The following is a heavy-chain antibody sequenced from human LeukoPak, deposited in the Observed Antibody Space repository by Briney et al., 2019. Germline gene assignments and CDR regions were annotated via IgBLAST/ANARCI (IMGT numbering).Heavy chain of an antibody. CDR2: IYRDGSS. CDR3: ARSFYDILIGYYQYFDY. Sequence: PWGSLRLSCVASGLSVSSNYMSWVRQAPGKGLEWVSVIYRDGSSYYAESVKGRFTISRDNSKNTLYIQMNSLRAEDTAVYYCARSFYDILIGYYQYFDYWGQGTLVTVSS. D-gene: IGHD3-9*01. J-gene: IGHJ4*02. V-gene: IGHV3-66*01. CDR1: GLSVSSNY.